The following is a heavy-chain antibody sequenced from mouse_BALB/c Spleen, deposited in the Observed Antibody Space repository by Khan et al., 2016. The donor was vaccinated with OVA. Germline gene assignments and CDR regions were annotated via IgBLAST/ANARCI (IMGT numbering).Heavy chain of an antibody. D-gene: IGHD1-3*01. CDR3: TRGGYSSFAY. V-gene: IGHV1-5*01. CDR2: IFPGNSDT. Sequence: VQLQQSGTVLARPGASVKMSCKASGYSFNDYLIHWVKQRPGQGLEWIGDIFPGNSDTIYNQKFREQAKLTADTYASAAYLELNSLPNEDSAVYYCTRGGYSSFAYWGQGTLVTVSA. J-gene: IGHJ3*01. CDR1: GYSFNDYL.